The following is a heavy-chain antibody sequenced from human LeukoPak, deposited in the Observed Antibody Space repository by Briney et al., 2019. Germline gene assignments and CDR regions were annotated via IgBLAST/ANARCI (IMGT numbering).Heavy chain of an antibody. Sequence: QPGGSLRLSCAASGFPFSSYWMSWVRQAPGKGLEWVANIKQEGSDKYYVYSVKRRFTISRDIAKNSLYLQLNSLRAGDTAVYYCARLTGATGFDYWGQGTLVTVSS. V-gene: IGHV3-7*01. CDR1: GFPFSSYW. D-gene: IGHD1-1*01. CDR3: ARLTGATGFDY. J-gene: IGHJ4*02. CDR2: IKQEGSDK.